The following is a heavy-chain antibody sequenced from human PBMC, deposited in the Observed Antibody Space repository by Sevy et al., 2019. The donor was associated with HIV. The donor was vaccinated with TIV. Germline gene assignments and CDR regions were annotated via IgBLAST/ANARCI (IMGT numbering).Heavy chain of an antibody. D-gene: IGHD3-10*01. Sequence: ASVKVSCKASGYTFDSYGISWVRQAPGQGLEWMGWIGAYNGNKKYSQKLQDRVTMTTDTSTITAYMELRSLRSDDTAVYFCARLSTDRGKFNWFDPWGQGTLVTVSS. CDR1: GYTFDSYG. V-gene: IGHV1-18*01. J-gene: IGHJ5*02. CDR3: ARLSTDRGKFNWFDP. CDR2: IGAYNGNK.